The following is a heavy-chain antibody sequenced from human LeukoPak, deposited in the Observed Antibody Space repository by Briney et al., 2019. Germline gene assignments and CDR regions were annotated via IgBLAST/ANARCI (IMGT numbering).Heavy chain of an antibody. CDR1: GFTFGSYG. J-gene: IGHJ4*02. CDR2: IWYDGSNI. CDR3: VRQQGGKISPFDY. Sequence: GGSPRLSCAASGFTFGSYGMHWVRQAPGKGLEWVAVIWYDGSNIYYADFVEGRFTISRDNSRDTLFLQMNSLRAEDTAIYYCVRQQGGKISPFDYWGQGTRVTVSS. D-gene: IGHD1-26*01. V-gene: IGHV3-33*01.